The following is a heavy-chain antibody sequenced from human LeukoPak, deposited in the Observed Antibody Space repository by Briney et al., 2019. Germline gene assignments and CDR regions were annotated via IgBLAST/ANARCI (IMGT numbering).Heavy chain of an antibody. J-gene: IGHJ4*02. Sequence: SGGSLRLSCAASGFNFDRYTMHWVRHTAGRGLEWVSFINRNGGHTWYADSLKGRYTISRDNAKNLVFLQMNSLRVEDTAVYYCVRDGRGYCGSTSCRPFDYWGQGILVTVSS. CDR2: INRNGGHT. CDR3: VRDGRGYCGSTSCRPFDY. CDR1: GFNFDRYT. V-gene: IGHV3-20*04. D-gene: IGHD2-2*01.